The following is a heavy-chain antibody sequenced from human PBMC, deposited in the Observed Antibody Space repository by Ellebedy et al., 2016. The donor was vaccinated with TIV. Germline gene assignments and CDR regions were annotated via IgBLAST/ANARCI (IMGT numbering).Heavy chain of an antibody. D-gene: IGHD6-19*01. Sequence: GGSLRLSXAVSGFTFSDAWMGWVRQAPGKGLEWVGRIKRETDGGTADYAASVKGRFTISRDDSKNILELQMNSLRAEDTAVYYCARAVAGSPDYWGQGTLVSVSS. CDR3: ARAVAGSPDY. V-gene: IGHV3-15*01. CDR1: GFTFSDAW. CDR2: IKRETDGGTA. J-gene: IGHJ4*02.